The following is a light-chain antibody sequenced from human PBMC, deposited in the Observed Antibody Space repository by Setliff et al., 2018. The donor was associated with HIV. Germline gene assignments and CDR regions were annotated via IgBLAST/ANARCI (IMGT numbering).Light chain of an antibody. CDR3: AAWDDSLNGLYV. Sequence: QSVLTQPPSASGTPGQRVTISRSGSSSNIGSNTVNWYRQLPGTAPKLLIYSSNQRPSGVPDRFSGSKSGTSASLAISGLQSEDEADYYCAAWDDSLNGLYVFGNGTKVTVL. CDR1: SSNIGSNT. CDR2: SSN. J-gene: IGLJ1*01. V-gene: IGLV1-44*01.